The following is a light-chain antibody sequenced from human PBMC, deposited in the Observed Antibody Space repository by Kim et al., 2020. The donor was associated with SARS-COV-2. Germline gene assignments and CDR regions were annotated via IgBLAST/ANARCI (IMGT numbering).Light chain of an antibody. CDR3: QQYGSSPSYT. Sequence: SPGERATLSCRASQSVSSSYLAWYQQKPGQAPRLLIYGASSRATGIPDRSSGSGSGTDFTLTISRLEPEDFAVYYCQQYGSSPSYTFGQGTKLEI. V-gene: IGKV3-20*01. J-gene: IGKJ2*01. CDR2: GAS. CDR1: QSVSSSY.